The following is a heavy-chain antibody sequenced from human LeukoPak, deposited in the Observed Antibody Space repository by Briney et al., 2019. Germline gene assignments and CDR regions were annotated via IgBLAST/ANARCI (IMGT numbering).Heavy chain of an antibody. Sequence: GGSLRLSCAASGFTFSYSYMSWIRQAPGKGLEWVSYISGSSDNTNYADSVKGRFTISRDNAKNSLYLQMNSLRAEDTAVYYCSRHPAEGDYWGQGTLVTVSS. D-gene: IGHD2-15*01. CDR3: SRHPAEGDY. CDR2: ISGSSDNT. V-gene: IGHV3-11*03. J-gene: IGHJ4*02. CDR1: GFTFSYSY.